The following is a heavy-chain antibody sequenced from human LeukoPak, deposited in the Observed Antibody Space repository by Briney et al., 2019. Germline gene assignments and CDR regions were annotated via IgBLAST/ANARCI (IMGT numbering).Heavy chain of an antibody. CDR2: INHSGST. V-gene: IGHV4-34*01. Sequence: SETLSLTCAVYGGSFSSYYWSWIRQPPGKGLEWIGEINHSGSTNYNPSLKSRVTISVDTSKNQFSLKLSSVTAADTAVYYCAREPTKYYYDSSGYAADWGQGTLVTVSS. CDR3: AREPTKYYYDSSGYAAD. CDR1: GGSFSSYY. D-gene: IGHD3-22*01. J-gene: IGHJ4*02.